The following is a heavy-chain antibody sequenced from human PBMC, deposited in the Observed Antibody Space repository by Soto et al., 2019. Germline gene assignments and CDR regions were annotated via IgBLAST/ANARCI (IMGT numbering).Heavy chain of an antibody. J-gene: IGHJ3*02. CDR3: AIDGYCSGGSCSDAFDI. CDR2: IYYSGST. CDR1: GGSISSYY. D-gene: IGHD2-15*01. Sequence: QVQLQESGPGLVKPSETLSLTCTVSGGSISSYYWSWIRQPPGKGLEWIGYIYYSGSTNYNPSLKSRVTISVDTSKNQFSLKRSSVTAADTAVYYCAIDGYCSGGSCSDAFDIWGQGTMVTVSS. V-gene: IGHV4-59*01.